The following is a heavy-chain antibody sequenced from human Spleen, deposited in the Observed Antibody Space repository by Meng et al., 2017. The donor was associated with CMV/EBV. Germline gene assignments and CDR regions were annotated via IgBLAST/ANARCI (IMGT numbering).Heavy chain of an antibody. J-gene: IGHJ4*02. Sequence: GESLKISCAASGFTFSNYWMSWVRQAPGKGLEWVASIKKDGSEKYYVDSVKGRFTISRDNAKNSLYLQMNGLRVEDTAVYYCARDRHQLPVYYYDYWGQGTLVTVSS. CDR3: ARDRHQLPVYYYDY. V-gene: IGHV3-7*01. D-gene: IGHD2-2*01. CDR1: GFTFSNYW. CDR2: IKKDGSEK.